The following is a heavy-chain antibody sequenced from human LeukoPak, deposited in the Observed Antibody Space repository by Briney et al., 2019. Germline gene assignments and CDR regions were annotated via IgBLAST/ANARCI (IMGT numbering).Heavy chain of an antibody. CDR3: TRGSGWYYY. CDR2: IYYSGST. Sequence: SETLSLTCTVSGGSIRSGGDYWNWIRQHPERGLEWIGYIYYSGSTYYNPSLKSRVTISLDTSINQSSLKLNSVTAADTAVYYCTRGSGWYYYWGQGTLVTVSS. CDR1: GGSIRSGGDY. V-gene: IGHV4-31*03. J-gene: IGHJ4*02. D-gene: IGHD6-19*01.